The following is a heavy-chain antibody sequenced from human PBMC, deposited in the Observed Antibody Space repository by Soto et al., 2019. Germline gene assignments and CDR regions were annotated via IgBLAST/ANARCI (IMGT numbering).Heavy chain of an antibody. CDR1: GFTFSTYV. J-gene: IGHJ4*02. D-gene: IGHD6-19*01. CDR3: AKGKTSGWYYFDY. Sequence: PGGSLRLSCAASGFTFSTYVMSWVRQAPGKGLEWVSSIGGGGATFYADPVKGRFTISRDNSKNTMYLQMNSLRAEDTAIYYCAKGKTSGWYYFDYWGQGTLVTVSS. V-gene: IGHV3-23*01. CDR2: IGGGGAT.